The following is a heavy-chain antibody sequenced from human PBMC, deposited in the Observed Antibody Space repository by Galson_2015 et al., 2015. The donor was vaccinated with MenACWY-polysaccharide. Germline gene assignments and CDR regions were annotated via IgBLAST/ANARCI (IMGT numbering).Heavy chain of an antibody. D-gene: IGHD3-9*01. Sequence: SLRLSCAASGFTFSSYGMHWVRQAPGKGLEWLAFIRADGSKKYYADSVKGRFTISRDDSKNTLYLQMDSLRAEDTAVYFCAKKASSPRYYFDYWGRGALVTVSS. J-gene: IGHJ4*02. CDR3: AKKASSPRYYFDY. V-gene: IGHV3-30*02. CDR2: IRADGSKK. CDR1: GFTFSSYG.